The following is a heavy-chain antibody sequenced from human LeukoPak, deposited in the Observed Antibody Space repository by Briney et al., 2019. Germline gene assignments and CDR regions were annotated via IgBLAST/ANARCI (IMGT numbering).Heavy chain of an antibody. CDR3: AKQGGYNPGAAFDI. Sequence: GGSLRLSCAASGFTFSSYAMTWVRRPPGKGLEWVSDIGGSGGSTYYADSVKGRFTISRDNSKNTLYLQMNSLRAEDTAVYYCAKQGGYNPGAAFDIWGQGTMVTVSS. D-gene: IGHD3-22*01. V-gene: IGHV3-23*01. CDR1: GFTFSSYA. J-gene: IGHJ3*02. CDR2: IGGSGGST.